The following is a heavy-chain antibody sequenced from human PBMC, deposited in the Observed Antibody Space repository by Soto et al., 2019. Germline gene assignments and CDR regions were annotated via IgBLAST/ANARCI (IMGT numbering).Heavy chain of an antibody. V-gene: IGHV1-8*01. J-gene: IGHJ4*02. D-gene: IGHD6-13*01. CDR2: MNPNSGNT. CDR1: GYTFISYD. Sequence: QVQLVQSGAEVKKPGASVKVSCKASGYTFISYDINWVRQATGQGLEWMGWMNPNSGNTGYAQKFQGRVTMTSNTSISTSYMELSSLRSEDTAVYYCARGDSSSWTFPTDHWGQGTLVTVSS. CDR3: ARGDSSSWTFPTDH.